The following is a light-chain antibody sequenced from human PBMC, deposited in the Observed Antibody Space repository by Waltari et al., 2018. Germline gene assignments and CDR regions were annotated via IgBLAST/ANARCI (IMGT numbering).Light chain of an antibody. CDR3: TSYTSSITLV. CDR2: EVT. V-gene: IGLV2-14*01. CDR1: SSDVGGYNY. Sequence: QSALTQPASVSGSPGQSITISCTGTSSDVGGYNYASWYQQPPGKAPKLLIYEVTHRPSGVSDRFSGSKSGNTASLTISGLQAEDEADYYCTSYTSSITLVFGGGTKLTVL. J-gene: IGLJ3*02.